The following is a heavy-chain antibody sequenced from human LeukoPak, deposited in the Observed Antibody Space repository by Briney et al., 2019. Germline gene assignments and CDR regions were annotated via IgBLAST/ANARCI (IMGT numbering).Heavy chain of an antibody. D-gene: IGHD3-10*01. CDR2: IGGSGYYT. Sequence: PGGSLRLSCAASGFTFSSYAMSWVRQAPGKGLEWVSAIGGSGYYTYYADSVKGRFTISRDNSKNTVFLQMNSLRAEDTALYYCAKVPYYYGSGGKMAYFDYWGQGTLVTVSS. CDR3: AKVPYYYGSGGKMAYFDY. J-gene: IGHJ4*02. V-gene: IGHV3-23*01. CDR1: GFTFSSYA.